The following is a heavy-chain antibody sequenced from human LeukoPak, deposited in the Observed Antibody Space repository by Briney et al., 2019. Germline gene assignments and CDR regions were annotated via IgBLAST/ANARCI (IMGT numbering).Heavy chain of an antibody. CDR3: ARQGIAAAGGFDY. Sequence: SETLSLTCTVSGGSISSYYWSWLRQPPGKGLEWIGYIYYSGSTNYNPSLKSRVTISVDTSKNQFSLKLSSVTAADTAVYYCARQGIAAAGGFDYWGQGTLVTVSS. CDR1: GGSISSYY. CDR2: IYYSGST. J-gene: IGHJ4*02. V-gene: IGHV4-59*01. D-gene: IGHD6-13*01.